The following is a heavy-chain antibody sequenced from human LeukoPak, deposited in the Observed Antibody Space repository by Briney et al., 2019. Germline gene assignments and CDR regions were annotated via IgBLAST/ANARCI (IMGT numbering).Heavy chain of an antibody. D-gene: IGHD6-13*01. CDR1: VESFTVYY. CDR3: ARKGIAAAGTYNWFDP. V-gene: IGHV4-34*01. CDR2: IYHSVST. Sequence: PETLSLTCALYVESFTVYYGSWIRQPLERGVEWVGEIYHSVSTIYNTSLKSRVTISVDTSKNQFSLKLSSVTAADTAVYYCARKGIAAAGTYNWFDPWGQGTLVTVSS. J-gene: IGHJ5*02.